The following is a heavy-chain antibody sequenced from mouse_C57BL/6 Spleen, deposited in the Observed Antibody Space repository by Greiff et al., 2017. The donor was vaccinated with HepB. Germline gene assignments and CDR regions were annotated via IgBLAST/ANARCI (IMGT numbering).Heavy chain of an antibody. CDR3: ARRGDRYWYFDV. Sequence: DVQLVESGGGLVQPGGSLKLSCAASGFTFSDYGMAWVRQAPRKGPEWVAFISNLAYSIYYADTVTGRFTISRENAKNTLYLEMSSLRSEDTAMYYGARRGDRYWYFDVWGTGTTVTVSS. CDR2: ISNLAYSI. V-gene: IGHV5-15*04. J-gene: IGHJ1*03. CDR1: GFTFSDYG.